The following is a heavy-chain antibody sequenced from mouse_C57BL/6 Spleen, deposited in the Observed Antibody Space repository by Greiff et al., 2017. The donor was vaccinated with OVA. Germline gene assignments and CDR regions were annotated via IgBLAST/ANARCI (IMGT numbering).Heavy chain of an antibody. Sequence: VQLKQPGAELVRPGTSVKLSCKASGYTFTSYWMHWVKQRPGQGLEWIGVIDPSDSYTNYNQKFKGKATLTVDTSSSTAYMQLSSLTSEDSAVYYCARSEGPLPFDYWGQGTTLTVSS. V-gene: IGHV1-59*01. CDR2: IDPSDSYT. CDR1: GYTFTSYW. CDR3: ARSEGPLPFDY. D-gene: IGHD2-10*01. J-gene: IGHJ2*01.